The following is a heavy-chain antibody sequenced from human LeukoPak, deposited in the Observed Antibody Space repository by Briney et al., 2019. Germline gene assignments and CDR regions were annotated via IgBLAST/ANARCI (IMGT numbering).Heavy chain of an antibody. CDR2: IYYSGST. Sequence: SETLSLTCAVYGGSFSGYYWGWIRQPPGKGLEWIGSIYYSGSTYYNPSLKSRVTISVDTSKNQFSLKLSSVTAADTAVYYCARQTTVTKDAFDIWGQGTMVTVSS. CDR1: GGSFSGYY. CDR3: ARQTTVTKDAFDI. D-gene: IGHD4-17*01. J-gene: IGHJ3*02. V-gene: IGHV4-39*01.